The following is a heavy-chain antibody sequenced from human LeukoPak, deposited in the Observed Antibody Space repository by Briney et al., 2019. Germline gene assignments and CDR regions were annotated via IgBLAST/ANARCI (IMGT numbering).Heavy chain of an antibody. CDR1: GGSFSGYY. J-gene: IGHJ4*02. Sequence: PSETLSLTCAVYGGSFSGYYWSWIRQPPGKGLEWIGEINHSGSTNYNPSLKSRVTISVDTSKNQFSLKLSSVTAADTAVYYCAGGRGSSAPVYFFDSGGQGTLAPVPP. CDR3: AGGRGSSAPVYFFDS. D-gene: IGHD1-26*01. V-gene: IGHV4-34*01. CDR2: INHSGST.